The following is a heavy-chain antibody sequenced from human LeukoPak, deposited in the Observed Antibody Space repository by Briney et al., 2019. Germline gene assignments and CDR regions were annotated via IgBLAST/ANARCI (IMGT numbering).Heavy chain of an antibody. J-gene: IGHJ4*02. CDR1: GGAFSGYY. V-gene: IGHV4-34*01. CDR2: INHSGST. D-gene: IGHD3-10*01. Sequence: HPWETLSLTCAVYGGAFSGYYWSWIRQPPGKGLEWIGEINHSGSTNYTPSLKSRVTISVDTSKNQFSLKLSSVTAADTAVYYCARGSGSYYKSPFDYWGQGTLVTDSS. CDR3: ARGSGSYYKSPFDY.